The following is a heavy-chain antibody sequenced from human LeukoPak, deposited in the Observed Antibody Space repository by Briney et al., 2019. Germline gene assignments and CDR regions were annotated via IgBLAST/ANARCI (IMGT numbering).Heavy chain of an antibody. CDR2: ISYDGSNK. CDR1: GFTFSSYG. CDR3: AKRLLSGSYYFDY. J-gene: IGHJ4*02. Sequence: GGSLRLSCAASGFTFSSYGMHWVRQAPGKGLEWVAVISYDGSNKYYADSVKGRFTISRDNSKNTLYLQMNSLRAEDTAVYYCAKRLLSGSYYFDYWGQGTLVTVSS. V-gene: IGHV3-30*18. D-gene: IGHD3-10*01.